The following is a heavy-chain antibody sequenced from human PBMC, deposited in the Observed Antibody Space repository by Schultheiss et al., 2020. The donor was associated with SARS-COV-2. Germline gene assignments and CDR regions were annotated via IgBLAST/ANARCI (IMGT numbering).Heavy chain of an antibody. V-gene: IGHV4-4*02. D-gene: IGHD5-18*01. Sequence: SETLSLTCAVSGGSISNNNWWSWVRQPPGKGLEWIGRIYTSGSTNYNPSLKSRVTMSVDTSKNQFSLKLSSVTAADTAVYYCARAGGAYSFDKWGQGTLVTVSS. CDR1: GGSISNNNW. J-gene: IGHJ4*02. CDR3: ARAGGAYSFDK. CDR2: IYTSGST.